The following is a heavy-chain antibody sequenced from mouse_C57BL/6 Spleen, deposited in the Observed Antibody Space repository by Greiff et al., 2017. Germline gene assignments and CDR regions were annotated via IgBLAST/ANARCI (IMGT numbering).Heavy chain of an antibody. V-gene: IGHV1-52*01. CDR2: IDPSDSDT. Sequence: VQLQQPGAELVRPGSSVKLSCKASGYTFTSYWMHWVKQRPRQGLEWIGNIDPSDSDTHYNQKFKDKATLTVDKSSSTAYMQLSSLTSEGSAVYDCARSSITTVASYAMDYWGQGTSVTVSS. CDR1: GYTFTSYW. J-gene: IGHJ4*01. D-gene: IGHD1-1*01. CDR3: ARSSITTVASYAMDY.